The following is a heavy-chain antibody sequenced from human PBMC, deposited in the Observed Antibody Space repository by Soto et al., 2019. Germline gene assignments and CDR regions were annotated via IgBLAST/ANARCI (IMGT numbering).Heavy chain of an antibody. D-gene: IGHD3-22*01. J-gene: IGHJ4*02. V-gene: IGHV5-10-1*01. Sequence: GASLKISCQASGYSFTTYWISWVRQMPGKGLKCMGWIDPTDSYTDYGPSFEGHVTMSVDRSINTAYLEWSSLKASDSAMYYCARLTLAHDSSGYHICDYWGLGTLVTVSS. CDR1: GYSFTTYW. CDR2: IDPTDSYT. CDR3: ARLTLAHDSSGYHICDY.